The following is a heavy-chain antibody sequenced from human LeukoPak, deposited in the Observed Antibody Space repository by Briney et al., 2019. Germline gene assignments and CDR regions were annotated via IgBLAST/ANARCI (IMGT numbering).Heavy chain of an antibody. J-gene: IGHJ6*03. CDR1: GFTFSTYA. V-gene: IGHV3-30*04. Sequence: GGSLRLSCAASGFTFSTYAIHWVRQAPGKGLEWVAVISFDGVHTFYADSVKGRFTISRGNSNNTVYMQMNNLRPEDTAVFYCARGQGYESYYYMDVWGKGTTVTVSS. D-gene: IGHD2-2*01. CDR2: ISFDGVHT. CDR3: ARGQGYESYYYMDV.